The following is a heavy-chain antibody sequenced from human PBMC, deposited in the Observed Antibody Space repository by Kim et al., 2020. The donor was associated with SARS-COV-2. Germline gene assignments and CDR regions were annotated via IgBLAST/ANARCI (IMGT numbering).Heavy chain of an antibody. D-gene: IGHD6-25*01. CDR1: GGSFSGYY. J-gene: IGHJ4*02. Sequence: SETLSLTCAVYGGSFSGYYWSWIRQPPGKGLEWIGEINHSGSTNYNPSLKSRVTISVDTSKNQFSLKLSSVTAADTAVYYCARVAGRDPIDYWGQGTLVTVSS. V-gene: IGHV4-34*01. CDR3: ARVAGRDPIDY. CDR2: INHSGST.